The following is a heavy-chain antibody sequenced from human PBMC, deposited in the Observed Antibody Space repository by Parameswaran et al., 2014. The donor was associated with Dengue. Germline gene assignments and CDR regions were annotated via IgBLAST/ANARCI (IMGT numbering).Heavy chain of an antibody. J-gene: IGHJ6*02. V-gene: IGHV3-33*01. CDR2: IGNDGSNI. Sequence: MPGVRQAPGKGLEWVAIIGNDGSNIFYADSVEGRFTISRDNSKNTLYLQVHSLRDEDTAVYYCAREVGGPTYTYGMVGSYYGMDVWGQGTTVTVSS. CDR3: AREVGGPTYTYGMVGSYYGMDV. D-gene: IGHD2-8*01.